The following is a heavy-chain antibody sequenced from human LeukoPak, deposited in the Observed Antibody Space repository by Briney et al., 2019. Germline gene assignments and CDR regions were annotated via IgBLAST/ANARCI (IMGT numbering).Heavy chain of an antibody. CDR2: IIPIFGTA. CDR1: GGTFSSYA. V-gene: IGHV1-69*05. D-gene: IGHD3-3*01. J-gene: IGHJ6*03. Sequence: ASVKVSCKASGGTFSSYAISWVRQAPGQGLEWRGGIIPIFGTANYAQKFQGRVTITTDESTSTAYMELSSLRSEDTAVYYCASRLGYDFWTNYYMDVWGKGTTVTVSS. CDR3: ASRLGYDFWTNYYMDV.